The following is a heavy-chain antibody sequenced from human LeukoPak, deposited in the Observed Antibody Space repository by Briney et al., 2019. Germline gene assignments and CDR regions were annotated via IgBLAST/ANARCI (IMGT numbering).Heavy chain of an antibody. D-gene: IGHD3-3*01. CDR2: IYHSGST. Sequence: SETLSLTCTVSGGSISSYYWGWIRQPPGKGLEWIGSIYHSGSTYYNPSLKSRVTISVDTSKNQFSLKLSSVTAADTAVYYCAPGRFLEWFPWGQGTLVTVSS. CDR3: APGRFLEWFP. CDR1: GGSISSYY. J-gene: IGHJ5*02. V-gene: IGHV4-38-2*02.